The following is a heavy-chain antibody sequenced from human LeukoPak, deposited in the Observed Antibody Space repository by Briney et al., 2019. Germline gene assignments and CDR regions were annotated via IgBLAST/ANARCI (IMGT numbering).Heavy chain of an antibody. CDR2: IIPIFGTA. Sequence: SVKVSCKASGGTFSSYAISWVRQAPGQGLEWMGGIIPIFGTANYAQKFQGRVTITADESTSTAYMELSSLRSEDTAVYYCARGRDCGGDCYPEDAFGIWGQGTMVTVSS. D-gene: IGHD2-21*01. J-gene: IGHJ3*02. CDR3: ARGRDCGGDCYPEDAFGI. V-gene: IGHV1-69*13. CDR1: GGTFSSYA.